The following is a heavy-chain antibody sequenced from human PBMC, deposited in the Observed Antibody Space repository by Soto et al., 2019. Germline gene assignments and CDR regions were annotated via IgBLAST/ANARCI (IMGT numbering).Heavy chain of an antibody. J-gene: IGHJ3*02. CDR2: IGTAGDT. CDR3: ARGLHCSGGSCHGPNAFDI. Sequence: GGSLRLSCAASGFTFSSYYMHWVRQATGKGLEWVSAIGTAGDTYYPGSVKGRFTISRENAKNSLYLQMNSLRAGDTAVYYCARGLHCSGGSCHGPNAFDIWGQGTMVTVSS. V-gene: IGHV3-13*01. D-gene: IGHD2-15*01. CDR1: GFTFSSYY.